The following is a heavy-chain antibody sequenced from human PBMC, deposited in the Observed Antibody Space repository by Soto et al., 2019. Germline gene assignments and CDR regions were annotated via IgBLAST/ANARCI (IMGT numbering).Heavy chain of an antibody. Sequence: GGSLRLSCAASGFTFSSYAMSWVRQAPGKGLEWVSAISGSGGSTYYADSVKGRFTISRGNSKNTLYLQMNSLRAEDTAVYYCAKDGSRYFDWSEYWGQGTLVTVSS. CDR2: ISGSGGST. D-gene: IGHD3-9*01. J-gene: IGHJ4*02. CDR1: GFTFSSYA. V-gene: IGHV3-23*01. CDR3: AKDGSRYFDWSEY.